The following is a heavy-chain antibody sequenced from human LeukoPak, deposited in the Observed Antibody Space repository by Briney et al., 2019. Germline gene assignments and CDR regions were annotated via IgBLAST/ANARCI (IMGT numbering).Heavy chain of an antibody. CDR1: GFKFSDSY. CDR2: ITSGGTTM. V-gene: IGHV3-11*04. J-gene: IGHJ6*02. CDR3: ARGNYYGMDV. Sequence: GGSLRLSCVASGFKFSDSYMNWIRQAPGKGLEWISYITSGGTTMYYADSVKGRFTVSRDNAKNSLHLQMNSLRAEGTAVYYCARGNYYGMDVWGQGTTVTVSS.